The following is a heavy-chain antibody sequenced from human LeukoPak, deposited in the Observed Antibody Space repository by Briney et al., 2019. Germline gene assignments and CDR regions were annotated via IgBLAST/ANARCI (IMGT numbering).Heavy chain of an antibody. D-gene: IGHD2-2*01. CDR2: TYYRSTWYN. CDR3: ARRLTQYDCFDP. V-gene: IGHV6-1*01. J-gene: IGHJ5*02. CDR1: GDSVSSNSVT. Sequence: SQTLSPTCAISGDSVSSNSVTWDWIRQSPSRGLEWLGRTYYRSTWYNDYAVSVRGRITVNPDTSKNQFSLHLNSVTPEDTAVYYCARRLTQYDCFDPWGPGILVTVSS.